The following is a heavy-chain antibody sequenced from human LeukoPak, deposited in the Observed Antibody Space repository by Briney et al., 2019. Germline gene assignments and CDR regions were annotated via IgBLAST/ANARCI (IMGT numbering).Heavy chain of an antibody. CDR1: GFTFSSYA. Sequence: PGGSLRLSCAASGFTFSSYAMSWVRQGPGKGREWVSAISGSGGSTYYADSVKGRFTISRDNSKNTLYLQMNSLRAEDTAVYYCASTGHYYYYYMDVWGKGTTVTVSS. CDR2: ISGSGGST. D-gene: IGHD4-11*01. V-gene: IGHV3-23*01. CDR3: ASTGHYYYYYMDV. J-gene: IGHJ6*03.